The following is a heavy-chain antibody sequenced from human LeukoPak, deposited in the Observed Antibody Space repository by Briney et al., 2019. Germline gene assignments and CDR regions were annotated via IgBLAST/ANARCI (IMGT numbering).Heavy chain of an antibody. V-gene: IGHV4-38-2*02. CDR3: ARDGAKYYYGSGSGNWFDP. D-gene: IGHD3-10*01. Sequence: SETLSLTCIVSGYSISSGYYWGWIRQPPGKGLEWIGTIYHSGSAYYNPSLKSRVTISVDTSKNQFSLRLSSVTAADTAVYYCARDGAKYYYGSGSGNWFDPWGQGTLVTVSS. J-gene: IGHJ5*02. CDR1: GYSISSGYY. CDR2: IYHSGSA.